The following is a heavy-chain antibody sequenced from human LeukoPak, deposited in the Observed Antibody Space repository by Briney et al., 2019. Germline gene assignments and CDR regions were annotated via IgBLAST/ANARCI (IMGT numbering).Heavy chain of an antibody. CDR3: ARHPGRMAGIPFDY. V-gene: IGHV5-51*01. CDR2: IYPGDSDT. CDR1: GYGFTSYW. Sequence: GESLKISFKGSGYGFTSYWIGWGRQMPGKGLEWMGIIYPGDSDTRYSTSFQGQVTISADKSISTAYLQWSGLKASDTAMFYCARHPGRMAGIPFDYWGQGTLVTVSS. D-gene: IGHD6-19*01. J-gene: IGHJ4*02.